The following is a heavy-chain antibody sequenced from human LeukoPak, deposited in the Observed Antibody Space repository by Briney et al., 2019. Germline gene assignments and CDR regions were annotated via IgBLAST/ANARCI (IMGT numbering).Heavy chain of an antibody. Sequence: GGSLRLSCSASGYTFSNYWMSWVRQAPGKGLEYVANIKQDGSETYYVDSVKGRFTVSRDNTKNSLYLQMNSLRVEDTAVYYCARDQGILFFDSWGQGTLVTVSS. V-gene: IGHV3-7*01. CDR3: ARDQGILFFDS. D-gene: IGHD2-21*01. CDR1: GYTFSNYW. CDR2: IKQDGSET. J-gene: IGHJ4*02.